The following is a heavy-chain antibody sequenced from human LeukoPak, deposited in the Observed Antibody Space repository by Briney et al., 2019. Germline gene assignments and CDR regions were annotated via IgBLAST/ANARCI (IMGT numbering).Heavy chain of an antibody. J-gene: IGHJ4*02. CDR2: IYNSGTT. V-gene: IGHV4-59*01. D-gene: IGHD5-24*01. CDR1: GGSISSFY. CDR3: AKALYGYNYYFDY. Sequence: SETLSLTCTVSGGSISSFYWSWTRQPPGKGLEWIGYIYNSGTTNYNPSLKSRVTISVDTSKNQFSLRLSYVTAADTAVDYCAKALYGYNYYFDYWGQGTLVTVSS.